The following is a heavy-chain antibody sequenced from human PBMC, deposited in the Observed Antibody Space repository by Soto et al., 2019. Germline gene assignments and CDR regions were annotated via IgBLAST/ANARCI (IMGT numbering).Heavy chain of an antibody. D-gene: IGHD1-7*01. CDR2: SSATGAGT. V-gene: IGHV3-23*01. CDR1: GFTFSSYG. Sequence: PGGSLRLSCAASGFTFSSYGMTWVRQAPGKGLGWVSFSSATGAGTYYADSVKGRFTSSRDNSKNTLYLQMTSLRADDTAVYYCAKDRRAGGNYGFYSDFWGQGALVTVSS. CDR3: AKDRRAGGNYGFYSDF. J-gene: IGHJ4*02.